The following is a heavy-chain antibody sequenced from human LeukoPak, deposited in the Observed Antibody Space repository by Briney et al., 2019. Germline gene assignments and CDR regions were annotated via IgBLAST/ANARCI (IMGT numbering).Heavy chain of an antibody. CDR2: IIPIFGTA. CDR3: ARDKGENDYGGPGAFDI. J-gene: IGHJ3*02. V-gene: IGHV1-69*13. D-gene: IGHD4-23*01. Sequence: VASVKVSCKASGGTFSSYAISWVRQAPGQGLEWMGGIIPIFGTANYAQKFQGRVTITADESTSTAYMELSSLRSEDTAVYYCARDKGENDYGGPGAFDIWGQGTMVTVSS. CDR1: GGTFSSYA.